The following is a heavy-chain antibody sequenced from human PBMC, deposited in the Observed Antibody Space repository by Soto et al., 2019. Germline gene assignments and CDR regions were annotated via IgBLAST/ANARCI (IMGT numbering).Heavy chain of an antibody. J-gene: IGHJ6*02. Sequence: QVQLQESGPGLVKPSQTLSLTCTVYGGSISSGGYYWSWIRQHPGKGLEWIGYIYYSGSTYYNPSLKSRVTISVDTSKNQFALKLSSVTAADTAVYYCAREAWFGETHYYYYGMDVWGQGTTVTVSS. V-gene: IGHV4-31*03. CDR3: AREAWFGETHYYYYGMDV. CDR2: IYYSGST. CDR1: GGSISSGGYY. D-gene: IGHD3-10*01.